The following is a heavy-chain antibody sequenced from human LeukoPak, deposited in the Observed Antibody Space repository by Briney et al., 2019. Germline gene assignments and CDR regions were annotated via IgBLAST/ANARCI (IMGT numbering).Heavy chain of an antibody. CDR3: ARDSLTGNDY. J-gene: IGHJ4*02. V-gene: IGHV1-46*01. CDR2: INPSGGST. CDR1: GYTFTSYY. D-gene: IGHD1-20*01. Sequence: GGSLRLSCAASGYTFTSYYMHWVRQAPGQGLEWMGIINPSGGSTSYAQKFQGRVTMTRDTSTSTVYMELSSLRSEDTAVYYCARDSLTGNDYWGQGTLVTVSS.